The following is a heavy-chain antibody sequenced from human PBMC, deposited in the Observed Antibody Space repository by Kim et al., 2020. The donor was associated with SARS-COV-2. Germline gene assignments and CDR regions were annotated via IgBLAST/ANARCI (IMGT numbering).Heavy chain of an antibody. CDR2: GNT. J-gene: IGHJ4*02. CDR3: ARGRWELPY. D-gene: IGHD1-26*01. V-gene: IGHV4-59*09. Sequence: GNTHRNPSLKSRVTLSVDTPTNRVSLTLSSVTAADTAVYYCARGRWELPYWGQGTLVTVSS.